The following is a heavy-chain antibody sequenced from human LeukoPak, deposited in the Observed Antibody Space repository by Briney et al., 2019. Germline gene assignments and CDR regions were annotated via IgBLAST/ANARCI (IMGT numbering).Heavy chain of an antibody. CDR1: GDSFSSNDYF. CDR2: ISYGGST. Sequence: SETLSLTCSVSGDSFSSNDYFWVWIRQPPGKGLEWIGSISYGGSTYYNPSPKSRGTISVDTSRKQFSLKLSSVTAAADTAVYYCARVGGIAVAGTFILDYWGQGTLVTVSS. D-gene: IGHD6-19*01. J-gene: IGHJ4*02. CDR3: ARVGGIAVAGTFILDY. V-gene: IGHV4-39*01.